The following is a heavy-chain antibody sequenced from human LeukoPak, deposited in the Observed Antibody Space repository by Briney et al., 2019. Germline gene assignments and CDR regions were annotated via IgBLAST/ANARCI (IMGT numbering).Heavy chain of an antibody. J-gene: IGHJ3*02. D-gene: IGHD5-12*01. CDR3: ARARSYSFDI. Sequence: GGSLRLSCAASGFSFSGSWMSWVRQAPGKGREWVAHIKPDESEKFYMDSVKGRFTVSRDNAKSLVFLLMNSLRAEDTAVYYCARARSYSFDIWGQGQWSPSLQ. CDR2: IKPDESEK. CDR1: GFSFSGSW. V-gene: IGHV3-7*01.